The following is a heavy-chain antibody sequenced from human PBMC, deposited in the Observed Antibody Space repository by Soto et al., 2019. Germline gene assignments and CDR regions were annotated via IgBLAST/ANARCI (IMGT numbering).Heavy chain of an antibody. D-gene: IGHD3-10*01. V-gene: IGHV3-15*01. J-gene: IGHJ6*03. CDR3: TTAMVRGVKNPYYSYYYRDV. Sequence: GSLRLSCAASGFTFSNAWMSWVRQAPGKGLEWVGRIKSKTDGGTTDYAAPVKGRFTISRDDSKNTLYLQMNSLKTEDTAVYYCTTAMVRGVKNPYYSYYYRDVWGKGTTVTVPS. CDR2: IKSKTDGGTT. CDR1: GFTFSNAW.